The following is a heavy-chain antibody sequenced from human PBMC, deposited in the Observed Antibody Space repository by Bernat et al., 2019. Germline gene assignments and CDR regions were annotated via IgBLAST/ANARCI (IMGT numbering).Heavy chain of an antibody. D-gene: IGHD2-15*01. J-gene: IGHJ6*02. V-gene: IGHV1-2*04. CDR1: GYTFTGYY. Sequence: QVQLVQSGAEVKKPGASVKVSCKASGYTFTGYYMHWVRQAPGQGLEWMGWINPNSGGTNYAQKFQGWVTMTRDTSISTAYMELSRLRSDDTAVYYCARDLGYCSGGSCSDGMDVWGHGTTVTVSS. CDR2: INPNSGGT. CDR3: ARDLGYCSGGSCSDGMDV.